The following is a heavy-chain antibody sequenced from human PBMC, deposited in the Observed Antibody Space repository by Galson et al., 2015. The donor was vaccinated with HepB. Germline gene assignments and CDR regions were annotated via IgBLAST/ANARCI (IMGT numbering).Heavy chain of an antibody. CDR3: ASLGHEGYHYYGMDV. Sequence: SLRLSCAASGFTVITNYMSWVRQAPGKGLEWVSIIYSGGYRTYADSVKGRFTIARENSKKKVYFQTNSLRGEDTAVYYCASLGHEGYHYYGMDVWGQGTTVTVSS. CDR2: IYSGGYR. J-gene: IGHJ6*02. CDR1: GFTVITNY. D-gene: IGHD7-27*01. V-gene: IGHV3-53*01.